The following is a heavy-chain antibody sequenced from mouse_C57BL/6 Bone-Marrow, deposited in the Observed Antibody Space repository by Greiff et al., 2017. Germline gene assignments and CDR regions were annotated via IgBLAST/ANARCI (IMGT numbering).Heavy chain of an antibody. Sequence: EVKLVESGGGLVKPGGSLKLSCAASGFTFSDYGMHWVRQAPEKGLEWVAYISSGSSTNYYADTVKGRFTISRDNAKNTLFLQMSSLRSEDTAMYYCARPLYYGNYWFAYWGQGTLVTVSA. V-gene: IGHV5-17*01. CDR1: GFTFSDYG. CDR3: ARPLYYGNYWFAY. CDR2: ISSGSSTN. J-gene: IGHJ3*01. D-gene: IGHD2-1*01.